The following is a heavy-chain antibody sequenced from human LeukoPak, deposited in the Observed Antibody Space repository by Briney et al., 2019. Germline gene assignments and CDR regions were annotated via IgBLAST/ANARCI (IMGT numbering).Heavy chain of an antibody. J-gene: IGHJ4*02. D-gene: IGHD1-26*01. V-gene: IGHV4-59*01. CDR3: ARGGNSGSYFLLD. CDR2: IHYSGST. CDR1: GGSISSTY. Sequence: SETLSLTCSVSGGSISSTYWSWIRQPPGKGLEWIGFIHYSGSTNYNPSLKSRVTISVATSKNQFSLKLSSVTTADTAVYYCARGGNSGSYFLLDWGQGTLVTLTS.